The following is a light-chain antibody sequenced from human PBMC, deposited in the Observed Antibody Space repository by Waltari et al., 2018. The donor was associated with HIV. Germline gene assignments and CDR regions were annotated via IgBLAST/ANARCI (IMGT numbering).Light chain of an antibody. J-gene: IGKJ3*01. CDR2: GAS. V-gene: IGKV3-20*01. CDR1: QSVSSGF. Sequence: EIVLTQSPGTLSLSPGQRATLSCRASQSVSSGFLAWDQQKPGQAPRLLIYGASSRATGIPDRFSGSGSGTDFTLTISRLEPEDFAMYYCQQYGTSTTFGPGTKVDIK. CDR3: QQYGTSTT.